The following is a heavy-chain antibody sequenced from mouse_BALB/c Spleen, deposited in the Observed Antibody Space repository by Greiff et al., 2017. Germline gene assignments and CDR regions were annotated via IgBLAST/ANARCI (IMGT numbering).Heavy chain of an antibody. CDR2: IRYSGST. D-gene: IGHD1-1*01. V-gene: IGHV3-2*02. J-gene: IGHJ4*01. Sequence: EVQLQESGPGLVKPSQSLSLTCTVTGYSITSDYAWNWIRQFPGNKLEWMGYIRYSGSTSYNPSLKSRISITRDTSKNQFFLQLNSVTTEDTATYYWASWGPYDYGSHYYAMDYWGQGTSVTVSS. CDR3: ASWGPYDYGSHYYAMDY. CDR1: GYSITSDYA.